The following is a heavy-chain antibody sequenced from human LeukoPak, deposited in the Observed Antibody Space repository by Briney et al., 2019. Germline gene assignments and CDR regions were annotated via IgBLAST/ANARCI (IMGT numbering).Heavy chain of an antibody. D-gene: IGHD1-26*01. J-gene: IGHJ4*02. CDR2: IRYDGSIR. CDR3: AKDGGSYCFDY. V-gene: IGHV3-30*02. CDR1: GFTFSSYG. Sequence: GGSLRLSCAASGFTFSSYGMHWVGQAPGKGLEWVAFIRYDGSIRQYADSVKGRLTISRDNSKNTMYLQMNSVRADDTAVYYCAKDGGSYCFDYWGQGTLVTVSS.